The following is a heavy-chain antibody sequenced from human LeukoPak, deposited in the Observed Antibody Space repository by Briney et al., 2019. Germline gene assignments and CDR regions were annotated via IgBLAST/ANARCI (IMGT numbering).Heavy chain of an antibody. J-gene: IGHJ4*02. V-gene: IGHV4-4*07. D-gene: IGHD3-16*02. CDR3: ARQRGDYVWGSYRYGRGIIDY. Sequence: PSETLSLTCTVSGGSISSYYWSWIRQPAGKGLEWIGRIYISGSTNYNPSLKSRVTMSVDTSKNQFSLKLSPVTAADTAVYYCARQRGDYVWGSYRYGRGIIDYWGQGTLVTVSS. CDR1: GGSISSYY. CDR2: IYISGST.